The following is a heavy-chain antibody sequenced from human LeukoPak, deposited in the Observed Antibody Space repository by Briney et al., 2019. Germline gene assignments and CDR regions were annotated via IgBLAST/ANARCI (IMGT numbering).Heavy chain of an antibody. D-gene: IGHD3-10*01. V-gene: IGHV1-2*02. CDR3: ARALITMVRGVIFLLSY. CDR1: GYTFTDYY. CDR2: INPNSGGT. J-gene: IGHJ4*02. Sequence: GASVKVSCKASGYTFTDYYMHWVRQAPGQGLEWMGWINPNSGGTNYAQKFQGRVTMTRDTSISTAYMELSRLRSDDTAVYYCARALITMVRGVIFLLSYWGQGTLVTVSS.